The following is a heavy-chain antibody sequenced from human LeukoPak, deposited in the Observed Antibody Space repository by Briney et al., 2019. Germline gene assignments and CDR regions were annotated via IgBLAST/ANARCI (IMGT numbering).Heavy chain of an antibody. V-gene: IGHV3-48*04. CDR1: GFTFSTYW. D-gene: IGHD3-16*01. CDR2: ISSSGSNI. Sequence: GGSLRLSCEASGFTFSTYWMHWVRQAPGKGLEWVSYISSSGSNIYYADSVKGRFTISRDNAKNSLYLQMNSLRAEDTAVYYCARGWGDYWGQGTLVTVSS. CDR3: ARGWGDY. J-gene: IGHJ4*02.